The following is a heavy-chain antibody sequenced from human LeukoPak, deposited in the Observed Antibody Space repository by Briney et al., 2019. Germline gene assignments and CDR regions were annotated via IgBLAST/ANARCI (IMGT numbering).Heavy chain of an antibody. Sequence: PGGSLRLSCAASGFTLITYWMTWVRQAPGKGLEWVANINQDGSEKYYVGSVKGRFTISRDNARNSLYLQMNSLRAEDTALYYCARVYLSQQLVPGLDYWGQGTLVTVSS. CDR2: INQDGSEK. D-gene: IGHD6-13*01. J-gene: IGHJ4*02. CDR3: ARVYLSQQLVPGLDY. CDR1: GFTLITYW. V-gene: IGHV3-7*03.